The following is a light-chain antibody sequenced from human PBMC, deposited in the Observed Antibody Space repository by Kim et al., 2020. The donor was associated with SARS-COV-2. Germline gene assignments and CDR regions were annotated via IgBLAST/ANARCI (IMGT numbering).Light chain of an antibody. CDR1: SSDVGGYNS. J-gene: IGLJ3*02. Sequence: QSVVTQPASVSGSPGQSITISCIGTSSDVGGYNSVSWYQHHPGKAPKLIIYDVSEWPSGVSNRFSGSKSGNTASLTISGLQADDEADYYCSSYTSSSTLVFGGGTQLTVL. CDR2: DVS. CDR3: SSYTSSSTLV. V-gene: IGLV2-14*03.